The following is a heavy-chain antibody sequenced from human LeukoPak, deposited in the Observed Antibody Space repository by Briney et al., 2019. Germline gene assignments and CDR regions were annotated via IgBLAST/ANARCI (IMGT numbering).Heavy chain of an antibody. CDR1: GGAISSYY. J-gene: IGHJ6*04. D-gene: IGHD3-3*01. Sequence: KPSETLSLTCTVSGGAISSYYWSWIRQPPGKGLEWSGYIYTSGSTNYNPSLKSRVTISVDTSKNQFSLKLSSVTAADTAVYYCARLSITIFGVVTPMDVWGKGTTVTVSS. CDR3: ARLSITIFGVVTPMDV. V-gene: IGHV4-4*09. CDR2: IYTSGST.